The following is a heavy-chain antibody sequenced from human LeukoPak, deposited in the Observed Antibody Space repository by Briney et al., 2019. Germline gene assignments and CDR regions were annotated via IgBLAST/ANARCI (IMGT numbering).Heavy chain of an antibody. CDR3: AREWEDVDTAMAFDY. CDR1: GYTFTSYY. J-gene: IGHJ4*02. Sequence: ASVKVSCKASGYTFTSYYMHWVRQAPGQGLEWMGIINPSGGSTSYAQKFQGRVTMTRDTSTSTVYMELSSLRSEDTAVYYCAREWEDVDTAMAFDYWGQGTLVTVSS. D-gene: IGHD5-18*01. V-gene: IGHV1-46*01. CDR2: INPSGGST.